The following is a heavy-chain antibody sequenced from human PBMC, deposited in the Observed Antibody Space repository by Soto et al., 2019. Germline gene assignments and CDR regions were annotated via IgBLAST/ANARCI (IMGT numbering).Heavy chain of an antibody. Sequence: GXSVKVSFKGFCYSFIKYGINWVRQAPGQGLEWVGWISPYSGYTHSAQKFHGRLTLTTDTAASTAYMELRILRSADTALYYCAREASVLIPAAQPSRFDSWGQGTLVTVSS. CDR2: ISPYSGYT. J-gene: IGHJ4*02. CDR3: AREASVLIPAAQPSRFDS. CDR1: CYSFIKYG. D-gene: IGHD2-2*01. V-gene: IGHV1-18*01.